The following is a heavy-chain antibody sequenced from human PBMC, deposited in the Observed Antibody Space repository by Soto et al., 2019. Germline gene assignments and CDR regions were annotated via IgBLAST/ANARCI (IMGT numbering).Heavy chain of an antibody. CDR3: ARDQSNFGLDY. CDR1: GFTFSSYG. D-gene: IGHD3-3*02. Sequence: QVQLVESGGGVVQPGRSLRLSCAASGFTFSSYGMHWVRQAPGKGLEWVAVIWYDGSNKYYADSVKGRFTISRDNSKNTLYLQMISLRAEDTAVYYCARDQSNFGLDYWGQGTLVTVSS. J-gene: IGHJ4*02. CDR2: IWYDGSNK. V-gene: IGHV3-33*01.